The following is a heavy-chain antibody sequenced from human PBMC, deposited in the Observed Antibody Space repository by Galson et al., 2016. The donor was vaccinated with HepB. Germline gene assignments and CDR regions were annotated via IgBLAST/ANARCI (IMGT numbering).Heavy chain of an antibody. Sequence: SLRLSCAASGFTFSRYDIHWVRQVTGKGLQWVSAIGGAGDTYYSGSVKGRFTISRENAKNSLYLQMNSLTAGDTAVYYCARGHNSGFHGADYWGQGTLVNGSS. CDR1: GFTFSRYD. D-gene: IGHD3-22*01. J-gene: IGHJ4*02. CDR2: IGGAGDT. CDR3: ARGHNSGFHGADY. V-gene: IGHV3-13*04.